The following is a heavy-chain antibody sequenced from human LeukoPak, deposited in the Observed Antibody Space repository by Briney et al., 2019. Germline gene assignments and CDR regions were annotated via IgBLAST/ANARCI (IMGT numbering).Heavy chain of an antibody. Sequence: GGSLRLSCAASGFTFSSYSMNWVRQPPGKGLEWVASISSRTGDIHYADSVKGRFTISRDDSKNMLYLQLNSLRAEDTAVYYCAKGFDPDGYWGQGTLVTVSS. CDR3: AKGFDPDGY. D-gene: IGHD3-9*01. V-gene: IGHV3-21*04. CDR1: GFTFSSYS. J-gene: IGHJ4*02. CDR2: ISSRTGDI.